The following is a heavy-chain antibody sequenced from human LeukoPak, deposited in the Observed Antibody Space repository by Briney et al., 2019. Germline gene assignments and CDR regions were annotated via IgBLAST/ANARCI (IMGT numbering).Heavy chain of an antibody. CDR2: IWYDGSNK. D-gene: IGHD1-26*01. CDR3: ARDRSGSRLDY. J-gene: IGHJ4*02. V-gene: IGHV3-33*08. Sequence: GGSLRLSCAASGFTFSSYPIHWVRQAPGKGLEWVAVIWYDGSNKYYADSVKGRFTISRDNSKNTLYLQMNSLRAEDTAVYYCARDRSGSRLDYWGQGTLVTVSS. CDR1: GFTFSSYP.